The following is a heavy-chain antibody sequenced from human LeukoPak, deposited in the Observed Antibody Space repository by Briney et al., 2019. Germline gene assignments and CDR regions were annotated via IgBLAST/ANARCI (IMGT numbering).Heavy chain of an antibody. J-gene: IGHJ4*02. V-gene: IGHV1-18*01. CDR3: ARFRFYYYDSSGYYQYYFDY. CDR2: ISAYNGNT. CDR1: GYTCTSYG. D-gene: IGHD3-22*01. Sequence: ASVKVSCKASGYTCTSYGISWVRQPPGQGLEWMGWISAYNGNTNYAQKLQGRVTMTTDPSTSTAYMELRSLGSDDTAVYYCARFRFYYYDSSGYYQYYFDYWGQGTLVTVSS.